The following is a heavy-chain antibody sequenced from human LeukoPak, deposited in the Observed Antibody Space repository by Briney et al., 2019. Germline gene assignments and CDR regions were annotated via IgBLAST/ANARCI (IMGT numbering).Heavy chain of an antibody. J-gene: IGHJ4*02. CDR3: ARQRYFDWFDY. CDR2: IYYSGST. V-gene: IGHV4-39*01. Sequence: KSSETLSLTCTVSGGSISSSSYYWGWIRQPPGKGLEWIGSIYYSGSTYYNPSLKSRVTISVDTSKNQFSLKLSSVTAADTAVYYCARQRYFDWFDYWGQGTLVTVSS. D-gene: IGHD3-9*01. CDR1: GGSISSSSYY.